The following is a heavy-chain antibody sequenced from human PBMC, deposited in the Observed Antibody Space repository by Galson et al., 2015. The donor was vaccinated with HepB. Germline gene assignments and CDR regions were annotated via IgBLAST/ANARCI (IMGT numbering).Heavy chain of an antibody. CDR1: GFPFSDYW. J-gene: IGHJ6*03. CDR2: SNGGETKR. D-gene: IGHD3-16*01. Sequence: SLRLSCAASGFPFSDYWMHWVRQVPGKGLVWVSNSNGGETKRRYADSVKGRFTISRDNAKNTVYLQMDSLRAEDTAVYYCARGRGLKAYYDYYMDVWGKGTTVTVSS. CDR3: ARGRGLKAYYDYYMDV. V-gene: IGHV3-74*01.